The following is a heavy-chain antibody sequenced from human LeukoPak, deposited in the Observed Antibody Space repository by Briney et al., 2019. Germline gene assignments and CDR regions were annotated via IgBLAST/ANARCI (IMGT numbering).Heavy chain of an antibody. J-gene: IGHJ6*03. CDR3: ARLYITMVRGVMVYYMDV. Sequence: PGGSLRLSCAASGFTFRSYWMSWVRQAPGKGLEWVANINQDGSAKYYVDFVKGLFTISRDNAKNSLYLQMNSLRAEDTAVYYCARLYITMVRGVMVYYMDVWGKGTTVTISS. CDR2: INQDGSAK. D-gene: IGHD3-10*01. CDR1: GFTFRSYW. V-gene: IGHV3-7*01.